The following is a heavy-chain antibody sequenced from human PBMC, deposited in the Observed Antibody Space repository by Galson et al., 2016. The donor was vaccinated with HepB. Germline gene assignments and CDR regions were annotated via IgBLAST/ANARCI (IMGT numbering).Heavy chain of an antibody. V-gene: IGHV1-2*02. J-gene: IGHJ3*02. CDR2: INPNKGDT. D-gene: IGHD1-26*01. CDR1: GYTFTGYY. CDR3: ARRRHWEYACDN. Sequence: SVKVSCKASGYTFTGYYIHWVRQAPGQGLEWMGWINPNKGDTNYAQKFQGRVTMTLDTSIATVYMEWSRLRSDDTAVYYCARRRHWEYACDNWCQGTLVTVSS.